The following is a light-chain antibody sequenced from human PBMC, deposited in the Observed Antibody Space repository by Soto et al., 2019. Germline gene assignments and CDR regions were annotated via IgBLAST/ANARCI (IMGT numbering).Light chain of an antibody. V-gene: IGLV2-11*01. Sequence: QSALTQPRSVSGSPGQSVTISCTGTSSDVGGYNYVSWYQQHPGKAPKLMIYDVSKRPSRVPDRFSGSKSGNTASLTISGLQAKDEADYYCCSYAGSYTFYVFGTGTKVTVL. CDR1: SSDVGGYNY. CDR2: DVS. J-gene: IGLJ1*01. CDR3: CSYAGSYTFYV.